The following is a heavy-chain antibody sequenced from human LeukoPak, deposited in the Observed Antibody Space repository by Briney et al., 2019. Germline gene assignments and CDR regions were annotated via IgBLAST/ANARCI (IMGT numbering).Heavy chain of an antibody. Sequence: TGGSLRLSCAASGFTFSSHSMTWVRQAPGKGLQWVSSISSSSGYIYYADSVRGRFTISRDNTKNILYLQMSSLRAEDTAVYYCANNFDYWGQGTLVTVSS. V-gene: IGHV3-21*01. CDR3: ANNFDY. CDR1: GFTFSSHS. CDR2: ISSSSGYI. J-gene: IGHJ4*02.